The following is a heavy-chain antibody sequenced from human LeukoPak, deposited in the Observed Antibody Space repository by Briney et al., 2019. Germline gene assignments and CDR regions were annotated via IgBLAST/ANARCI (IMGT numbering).Heavy chain of an antibody. Sequence: SETLSLTCTVSGDSISSGDYYWSWIRQPAGGGLEWIGRISRSGSTNYNPPLKTRDTISVDTSMNQFSLKLSSVTAADTAVYFCARGLYSYDSSGAFDIWGQGTMVTVSS. CDR2: ISRSGST. CDR3: ARGLYSYDSSGAFDI. J-gene: IGHJ3*02. D-gene: IGHD3-22*01. CDR1: GDSISSGDYY. V-gene: IGHV4-61*02.